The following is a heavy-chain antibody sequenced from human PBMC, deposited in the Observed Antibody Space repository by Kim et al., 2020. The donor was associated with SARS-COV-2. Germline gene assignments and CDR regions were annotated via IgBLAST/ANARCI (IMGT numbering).Heavy chain of an antibody. Sequence: GGSLRLSCAASGFTFSTYWMHWVRQAPGKGLVWVSHINSDGSTTNYADSVKGRFTISRDNAKNTLYLQMNSLRAEDTAVYYCAIIAAALGVDYWGQGTLV. J-gene: IGHJ4*02. V-gene: IGHV3-74*01. CDR1: GFTFSTYW. CDR3: AIIAAALGVDY. D-gene: IGHD6-13*01. CDR2: INSDGSTT.